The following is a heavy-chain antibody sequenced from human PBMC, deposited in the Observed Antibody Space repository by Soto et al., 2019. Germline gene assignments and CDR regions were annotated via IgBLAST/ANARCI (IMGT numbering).Heavy chain of an antibody. D-gene: IGHD1-26*01. CDR3: TREFRTSGSRDAVDI. J-gene: IGHJ3*02. Sequence: GGSLRLSCAASGLTVSSNYMSWVRQAPGRGLEWVSVTYPGGTTHYADSVKGRFTISRDNSKNTMDLQMNSLRADDTAMYYCTREFRTSGSRDAVDIWGQGTVVTVSS. CDR2: TYPGGTT. CDR1: GLTVSSNY. V-gene: IGHV3-66*01.